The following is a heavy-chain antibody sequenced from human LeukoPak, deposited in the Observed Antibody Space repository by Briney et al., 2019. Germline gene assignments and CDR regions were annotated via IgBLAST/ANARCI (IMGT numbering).Heavy chain of an antibody. CDR1: GYLFSDFY. J-gene: IGHJ3*02. CDR2: INPKSGAT. V-gene: IGHV1-2*02. D-gene: IGHD5-18*01. CDR3: ARDYSDGYNRRDAFDI. Sequence: ASVTVSCKASGYLFSDFYIHWVRQAPGQGLEWMGWINPKSGATSYAERFRGRVTMTSDTSLDTVYLELDSLYSDDTAIFYCARDYSDGYNRRDAFDIWGQGTTLIVSS.